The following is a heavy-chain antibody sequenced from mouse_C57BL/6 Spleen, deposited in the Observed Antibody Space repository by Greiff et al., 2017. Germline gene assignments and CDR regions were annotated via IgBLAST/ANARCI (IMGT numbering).Heavy chain of an antibody. CDR3: TTLGGYDGRDYYAMDY. J-gene: IGHJ4*01. Sequence: VQLKESGAELVRPGASVTLSCTASGFNIKDDYMHWVKQRPEQGLEWIGWIDPENGDTEYASKFQGKATITADTSSNTAYLQLSSLTSEDTAVYYCTTLGGYDGRDYYAMDYWGHGTSVTVSS. D-gene: IGHD2-2*01. CDR1: GFNIKDDY. V-gene: IGHV14-4*01. CDR2: IDPENGDT.